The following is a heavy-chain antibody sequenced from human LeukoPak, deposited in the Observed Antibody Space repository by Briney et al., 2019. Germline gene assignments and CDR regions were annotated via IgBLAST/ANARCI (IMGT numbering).Heavy chain of an antibody. CDR1: GFSVTNNY. CDR3: ARHSFVAAPGNY. Sequence: GGSLRLSCAVSGFSVTNNYMSWVRQAPGKGLEWVSVFYVGGATYYADSVKGRFTISRDNSENTLYLQMKSLRAEDTAVYYCARHSFVAAPGNYWGQGTLVTVAS. J-gene: IGHJ4*02. V-gene: IGHV3-53*01. D-gene: IGHD2-15*01. CDR2: FYVGGAT.